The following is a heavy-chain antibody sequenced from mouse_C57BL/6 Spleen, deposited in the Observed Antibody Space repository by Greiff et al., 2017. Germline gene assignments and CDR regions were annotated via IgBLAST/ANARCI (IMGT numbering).Heavy chain of an antibody. Sequence: VQLQQSGAELVRPGASVKLSCTASGFNIKDYYMHWVKQRPEQGLEWIGWIDPEDGDTEYAPKFQGKATMTADTSSNTPYLQLSSLTSEDTAVYYCTTYYYGISSPCAYWGQGTLVTVSA. V-gene: IGHV14-1*01. CDR1: GFNIKDYY. J-gene: IGHJ3*01. CDR2: IDPEDGDT. CDR3: TTYYYGISSPCAY. D-gene: IGHD1-1*01.